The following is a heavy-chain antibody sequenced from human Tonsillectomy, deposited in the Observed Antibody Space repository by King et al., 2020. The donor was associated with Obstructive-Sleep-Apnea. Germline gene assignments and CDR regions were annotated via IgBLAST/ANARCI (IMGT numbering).Heavy chain of an antibody. CDR1: GFTFRSNG. D-gene: IGHD6-13*01. Sequence: VQLVESGGGVVQPGRSLRLSCVASGFTFRSNGMHWVRQAPGKGLEWVAVIWYDGSKKYYADSVKGRFTISRDNSRNTLYLQRNSLRAEDTAVYYCARDHPDTSSLDYWGQGTLVTVSS. J-gene: IGHJ4*02. CDR3: ARDHPDTSSLDY. V-gene: IGHV3-33*01. CDR2: IWYDGSKK.